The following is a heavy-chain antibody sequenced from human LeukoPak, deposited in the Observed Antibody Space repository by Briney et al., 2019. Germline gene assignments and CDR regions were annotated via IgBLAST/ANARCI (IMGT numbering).Heavy chain of an antibody. CDR2: INPNSGGT. Sequence: GASVKVSCKASGYTFTGYYMHWVRQAPGQGLEWMGWINPNSGGTNYAQKFQGWVTMTRDTSISTAYMELSRLRSDDTAVYYCARAYGSGSYYNTQFDYWGQGTLVTVSS. V-gene: IGHV1-2*04. CDR3: ARAYGSGSYYNTQFDY. CDR1: GYTFTGYY. J-gene: IGHJ4*02. D-gene: IGHD3-10*01.